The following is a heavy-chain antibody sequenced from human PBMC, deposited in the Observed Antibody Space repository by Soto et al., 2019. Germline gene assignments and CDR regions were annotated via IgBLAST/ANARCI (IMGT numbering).Heavy chain of an antibody. D-gene: IGHD2-2*01. CDR1: GFTVSSNY. J-gene: IGHJ6*02. CDR2: IYSGGST. Sequence: GGSLRLSCAASGFTVSSNYMSWVRQAPGKGLEWVSVIYSGGSTYYADSVKGRFTISRDNSKNTLYLQMNSLRAEDTAVYYCATDWGGYWSSTSCPARYGRDVWGQGSTVTVSS. V-gene: IGHV3-53*01. CDR3: ATDWGGYWSSTSCPARYGRDV.